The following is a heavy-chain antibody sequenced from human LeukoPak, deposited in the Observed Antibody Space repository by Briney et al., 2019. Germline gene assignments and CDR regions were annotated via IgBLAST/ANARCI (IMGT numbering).Heavy chain of an antibody. CDR3: ARVSRGGIAVANTGPYFDY. J-gene: IGHJ4*02. CDR2: ISSSGSTI. V-gene: IGHV3-11*04. Sequence: GGSLRLSCAASGFTFSDYYMSWIRQAPGKGLEWVSYISSSGSTIYYADSVKGRFTISRDNAKNSLYLQMNSLRAEDTAVYYCARVSRGGIAVANTGPYFDYWGQGTLVTVSS. D-gene: IGHD6-19*01. CDR1: GFTFSDYY.